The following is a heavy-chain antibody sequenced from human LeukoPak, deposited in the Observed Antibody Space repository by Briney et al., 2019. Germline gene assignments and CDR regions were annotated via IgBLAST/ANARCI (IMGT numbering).Heavy chain of an antibody. CDR2: ISSGSSYI. V-gene: IGHV3-21*01. Sequence: GGSLRLSCAASGFTFSNHNMNWVRQAPGKGLERIASISSGSSYIYYANSVKGRFTISRDNAKNSVYLQMNSLRAEDTAIYYCASYYGLDYWGQGTLVTVSS. CDR1: GFTFSNHN. D-gene: IGHD4-17*01. J-gene: IGHJ4*02. CDR3: ASYYGLDY.